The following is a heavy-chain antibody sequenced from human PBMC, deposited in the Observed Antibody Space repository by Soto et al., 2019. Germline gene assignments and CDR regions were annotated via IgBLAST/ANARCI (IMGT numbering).Heavy chain of an antibody. V-gene: IGHV4-30-4*01. CDR1: GGSISSGDYY. CDR2: IYYSGST. D-gene: IGHD2-2*01. J-gene: IGHJ6*02. Sequence: SETLSLTCTVSGGSISSGDYYWSWIRQPPGKGLEWIGYIYYSGSTYYNPSLKSRVTISVDTSKNQFSLKLSSVTAADTAVYYCARAGYVGYCSSTSCPGGGMDVWGQGTTVTVSS. CDR3: ARAGYVGYCSSTSCPGGGMDV.